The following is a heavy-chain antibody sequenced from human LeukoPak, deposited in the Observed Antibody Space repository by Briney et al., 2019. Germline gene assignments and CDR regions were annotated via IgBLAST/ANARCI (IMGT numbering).Heavy chain of an antibody. CDR1: GFAFSSYA. CDR2: ISGSGGST. V-gene: IGHV3-23*01. J-gene: IGHJ5*02. Sequence: GGSLRLSCAASGFAFSSYAMSWVRQAPGKGLEWVSAISGSGGSTYYADSVKGRFTISRDNSKNTLYLQMNSLRAEDTAVYYCAKTLKPKVVPALFDPWGQGTLVTVSS. CDR3: AKTLKPKVVPALFDP. D-gene: IGHD2-2*01.